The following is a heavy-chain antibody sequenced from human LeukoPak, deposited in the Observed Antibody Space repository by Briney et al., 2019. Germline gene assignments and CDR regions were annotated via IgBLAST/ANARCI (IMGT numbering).Heavy chain of an antibody. D-gene: IGHD4-11*01. CDR3: ARDDSDYAY. V-gene: IGHV4-34*10. CDR2: IHHSGIT. Sequence: SDTLSLTCAVYGGPLSGHYWSWTRQPPGKGLEWIGSIHHSGITYYNPSLKSRVTMSLDTSKNQISLKVPSATAADTAVYYCARDDSDYAYWGKGTLVTVSS. CDR1: GGPLSGHY. J-gene: IGHJ4*02.